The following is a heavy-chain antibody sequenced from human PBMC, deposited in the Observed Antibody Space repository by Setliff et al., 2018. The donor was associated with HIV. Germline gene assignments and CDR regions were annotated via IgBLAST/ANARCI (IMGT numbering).Heavy chain of an antibody. CDR2: INSDGRST. CDR1: GFTFSSYW. D-gene: IGHD3-3*01. Sequence: GGSLRLSCAASGFTFSSYWMHWVRQAPGKGLVWVSRINSDGRSTSYADSVKGRFTISRDNDKNTLYLQMNSLKAEDTAEYYCARGPLLLEWLLTYWGQGTQVTVSS. V-gene: IGHV3-74*01. CDR3: ARGPLLLEWLLTY. J-gene: IGHJ4*02.